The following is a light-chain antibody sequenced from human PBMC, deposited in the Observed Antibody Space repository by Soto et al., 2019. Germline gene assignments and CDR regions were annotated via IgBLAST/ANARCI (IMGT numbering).Light chain of an antibody. V-gene: IGKV3-20*01. J-gene: IGKJ1*01. CDR3: QHYGSSPQT. Sequence: EIVLTQSPGTLSLSPGERATLSCRASQSVSSSYLAWYQQKPGQAPRLLIYGASSRATGIPDRFSGSGSGTDFTLTISRLEPEDFAVYYCQHYGSSPQTFGQGTKVESK. CDR2: GAS. CDR1: QSVSSSY.